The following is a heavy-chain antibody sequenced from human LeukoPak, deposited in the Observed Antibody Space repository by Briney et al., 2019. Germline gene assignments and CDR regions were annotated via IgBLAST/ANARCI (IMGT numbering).Heavy chain of an antibody. D-gene: IGHD3-10*01. V-gene: IGHV4-59*01. CDR2: IHYTGST. Sequence: KPSETLSLTCTVSGGSIRSYYWSWLRQPPGKGLEWLGYIHYTGSTNYNPSLKSRVTISVDTSKNHFSLKLSSVTAADTAVYYCARVEEGYGSGRRENYYYYYMDVWGKGTTVTISS. CDR3: ARVEEGYGSGRRENYYYYYMDV. CDR1: GGSIRSYY. J-gene: IGHJ6*03.